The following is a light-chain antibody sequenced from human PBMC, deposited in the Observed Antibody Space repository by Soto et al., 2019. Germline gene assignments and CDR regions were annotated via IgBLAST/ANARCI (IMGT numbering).Light chain of an antibody. J-gene: IGKJ4*01. CDR3: QQSHSVPLT. V-gene: IGKV1-39*01. Sequence: DIQMTQSPSSLSASVGDRVTITCRASQPRNKFLNWFQHKPGEAPKRLIYGASILQDGVPSRFSGSGSGTDYTLTISGLQTEDFGTYYCQQSHSVPLTFGGGTKVE. CDR1: QPRNKF. CDR2: GAS.